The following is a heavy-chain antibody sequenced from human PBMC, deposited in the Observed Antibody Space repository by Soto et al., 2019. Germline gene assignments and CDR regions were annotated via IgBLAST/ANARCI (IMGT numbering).Heavy chain of an antibody. V-gene: IGHV3-23*01. D-gene: IGHD3-9*01. CDR1: GFTFSTYA. CDR2: IGGLSGGT. J-gene: IGHJ6*02. Sequence: EVQLLESGGGSVQPGGALRLSCVASGFTFSTYAMSWVRQAPGKGLEWVSGIGGLSGGTDYADSVKGRLTISRDNSKNSLYLQMNSLRAEDTAVYFCAKVSIFTDSSHYYAMDVGGQGTTVTVSS. CDR3: AKVSIFTDSSHYYAMDV.